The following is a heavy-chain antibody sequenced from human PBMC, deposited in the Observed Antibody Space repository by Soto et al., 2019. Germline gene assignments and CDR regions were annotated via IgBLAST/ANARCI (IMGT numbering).Heavy chain of an antibody. J-gene: IGHJ4*02. D-gene: IGHD3-10*01. CDR3: TRGPRPISTGTGAY. V-gene: IGHV3-74*01. CDR2: IYNDGSYT. Sequence: LRLSCAASGFIFKMYWMHWVRQSPGKGLVWISRIYNDGSYTDYADSVKGRFTISRDNVNDTLYLQMNNLRAEDSGLYYSTRGPRPISTGTGAYWGQGTQVTVSS. CDR1: GFIFKMYW.